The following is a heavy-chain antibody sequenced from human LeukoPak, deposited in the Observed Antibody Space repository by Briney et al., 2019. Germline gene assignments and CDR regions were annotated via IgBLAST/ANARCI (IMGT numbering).Heavy chain of an antibody. J-gene: IGHJ4*02. D-gene: IGHD3-22*01. CDR1: GGSFSGYY. CDR2: INHSGST. CDR3: ARDGYYYDSSGYYKGAFDY. Sequence: SETLSLTCAVYGGSFSGYYWSWIRQPPGKGLEWIWEINHSGSTNYNPSLKSRVTISVDTSKNQFSLKLSSVTAADTAVYYCARDGYYYDSSGYYKGAFDYWGQGTLVTVSS. V-gene: IGHV4-34*01.